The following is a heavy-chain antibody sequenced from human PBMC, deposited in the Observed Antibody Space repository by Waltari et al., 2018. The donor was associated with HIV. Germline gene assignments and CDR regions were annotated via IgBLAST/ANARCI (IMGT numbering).Heavy chain of an antibody. J-gene: IGHJ4*02. CDR2: IYTSGST. Sequence: QVQLQESGPGLVKPSQTLSLTCTVSGGSFSSGSYYWSWIRQPAGKGLEWIGRIYTSGSTNYNPSLKSRVTISVDTSKNQFSLKLSSVTAADTAVYYCARGGSYGGYYFDYWGQGTLVTVSS. V-gene: IGHV4-61*02. CDR3: ARGGSYGGYYFDY. D-gene: IGHD4-17*01. CDR1: GGSFSSGSYY.